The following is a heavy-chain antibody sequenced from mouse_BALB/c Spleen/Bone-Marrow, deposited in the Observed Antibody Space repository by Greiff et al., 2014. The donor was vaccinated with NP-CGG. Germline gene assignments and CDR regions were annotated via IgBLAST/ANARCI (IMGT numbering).Heavy chain of an antibody. CDR3: ARGDGWYFDY. CDR1: GFAFTNYL. V-gene: IGHV1-54*01. J-gene: IGHJ2*01. Sequence: VQLQESGAELVRPGTSVKVSCKASGFAFTNYLIDWVKQRPGQGLEWIGVINPGSGGTNYNEKFKGKATLTADKSSSTAFMQLSSLQSDDSAFYFCARGDGWYFDYWGQGTTLTVSS. CDR2: INPGSGGT. D-gene: IGHD3-3*01.